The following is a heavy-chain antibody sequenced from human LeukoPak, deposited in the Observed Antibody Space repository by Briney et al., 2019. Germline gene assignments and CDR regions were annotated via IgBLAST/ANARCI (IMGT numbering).Heavy chain of an antibody. CDR3: AKDDLRYSSSWSGAFDI. CDR1: GFTFSSYS. V-gene: IGHV3-21*01. CDR2: ISSSSSYI. D-gene: IGHD6-13*01. Sequence: PGGSLRLSCAASGFTFSSYSMNWVRQAPGKGLEWVSSISSSSSYIYYADSVKGRFTISRDNSKNTLYLQMNSLRAEDTAVYYCAKDDLRYSSSWSGAFDIWGQGTMVTVSS. J-gene: IGHJ3*02.